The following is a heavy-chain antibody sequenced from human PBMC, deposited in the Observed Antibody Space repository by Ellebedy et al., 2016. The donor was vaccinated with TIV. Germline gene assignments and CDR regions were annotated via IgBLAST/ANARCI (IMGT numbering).Heavy chain of an antibody. CDR1: GYAFRIYW. CDR3: ARHELGSNAAFDY. D-gene: IGHD7-27*01. J-gene: IGHJ4*02. V-gene: IGHV5-10-1*01. CDR2: IDPSPSDSYI. Sequence: GESLKISXKASGYAFRIYWITWVRQMPGQGLEWMGRIDPSPSDSYIDYSPSFQAHVTISVDKSITTAYLQWSSLKASDTAIYYCARHELGSNAAFDYWGQGTLVTVSS.